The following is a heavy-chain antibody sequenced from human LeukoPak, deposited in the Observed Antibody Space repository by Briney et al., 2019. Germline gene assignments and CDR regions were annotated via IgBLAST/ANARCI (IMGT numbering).Heavy chain of an antibody. V-gene: IGHV1-2*02. CDR2: INPNSGGT. D-gene: IGHD3-10*01. J-gene: IGHJ4*02. CDR1: GYIFTDHF. Sequence: ASVKVSCKASGYIFTDHFMQWVRHAPGQGLEWMGWINPNSGGTSYAQKFKGRVTMTRDTSISTVYMELSRLGSDDTAVYYCARDYELGTPGSAYEFFDYWGQGTLVTVS. CDR3: ARDYELGTPGSAYEFFDY.